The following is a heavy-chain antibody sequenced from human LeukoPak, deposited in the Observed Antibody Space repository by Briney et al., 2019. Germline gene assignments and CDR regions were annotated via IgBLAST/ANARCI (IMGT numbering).Heavy chain of an antibody. D-gene: IGHD5-12*01. V-gene: IGHV3-30*02. CDR1: GFTFSSYG. Sequence: GGSLRLSCAASGFTFSSYGMHWVRQAPGKGLELVAFIWYDGSNKYYADSVKGRFTISRDNSKNTLYLQMNSLRAEDTAVYYCAKVLASGYDSRWAFDIWGQRTMVTVSS. CDR2: IWYDGSNK. CDR3: AKVLASGYDSRWAFDI. J-gene: IGHJ3*02.